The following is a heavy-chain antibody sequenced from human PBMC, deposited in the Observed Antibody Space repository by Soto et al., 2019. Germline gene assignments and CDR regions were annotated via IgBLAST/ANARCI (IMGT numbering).Heavy chain of an antibody. V-gene: IGHV2-5*02. CDR3: AHRRGGYSGYGDFDY. CDR1: GFSLSTSGVG. CDR2: IYWDDDK. Sequence: QITLKESGPTLVKPTQTLTLTCTFSGFSLSTSGVGVGWIRQPPGKALEWLALIYWDDDKRYSPSLKSRLTITKDTSKNRVVLTMTNMDPVDTATYYCAHRRGGYSGYGDFDYWGQGTLVTVSS. J-gene: IGHJ4*02. D-gene: IGHD5-12*01.